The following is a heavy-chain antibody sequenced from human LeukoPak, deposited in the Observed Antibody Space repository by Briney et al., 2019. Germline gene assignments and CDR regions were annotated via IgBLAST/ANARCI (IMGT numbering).Heavy chain of an antibody. CDR1: GYTFTSYG. D-gene: IGHD6-13*01. CDR2: ISAYNGNT. Sequence: ASVKVSCKASGYTFTSYGISWVRQAPGQGLEWMGWISAYNGNTNYAQKLQGRVTMTTDTFTSTAYMELRSLRSDDTAVYYCAREAAAAGTPLYYYYYGMDVWGQGTTVTVSS. CDR3: AREAAAAGTPLYYYYYGMDV. V-gene: IGHV1-18*01. J-gene: IGHJ6*02.